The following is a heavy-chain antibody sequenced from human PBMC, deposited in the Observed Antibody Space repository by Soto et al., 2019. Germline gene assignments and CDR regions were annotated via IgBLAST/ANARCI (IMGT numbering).Heavy chain of an antibody. J-gene: IGHJ4*02. CDR3: TKHPYVDYIFYVQH. CDR1: GFTFSGYS. D-gene: IGHD4-4*01. Sequence: EVHLLESGGALVQPGGSLSLSCAASGFTFSGYSMSWVRQSARKGLEWVASILGSDGSTFYADSVKGRFTISRDDSKNTLFLEMKSLRPEDTAVYFCTKHPYVDYIFYVQHWGQGTLVAVSS. CDR2: ILGSDGST. V-gene: IGHV3-23*01.